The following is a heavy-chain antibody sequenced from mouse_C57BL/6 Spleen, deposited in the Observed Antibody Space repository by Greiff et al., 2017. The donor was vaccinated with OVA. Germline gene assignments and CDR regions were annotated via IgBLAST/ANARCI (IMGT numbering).Heavy chain of an antibody. Sequence: VQLQQPGAELVMPGASVKLSCKASGYTFTSYWMHWVKQRPGQGLEWIGEIDPSDSYTNYNQKFKGKSTLTVDKSSSTAYMQLSSLTSEDSAVYYCARLGGGYAMDYWGQGTSVTVSS. V-gene: IGHV1-69*01. D-gene: IGHD1-1*02. J-gene: IGHJ4*01. CDR3: ARLGGGYAMDY. CDR2: IDPSDSYT. CDR1: GYTFTSYW.